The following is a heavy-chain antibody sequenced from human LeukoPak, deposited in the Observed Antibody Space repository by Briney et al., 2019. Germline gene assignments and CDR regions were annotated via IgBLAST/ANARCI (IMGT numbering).Heavy chain of an antibody. CDR3: ARGFWSGYSKYYYYYGMDV. CDR1: GGSISSYY. J-gene: IGHJ6*02. V-gene: IGHV4-59*01. Sequence: PSETLSLTCSVSGGSISSYYWIWIRPPPVHGLEWIRYIYYSGTTNYNPSLKSRVTISVDTSKNQFSLKLSSVTAADTAVYYCARGFWSGYSKYYYYYGMDVWGQGTTVTVSS. CDR2: IYYSGTT. D-gene: IGHD3-3*01.